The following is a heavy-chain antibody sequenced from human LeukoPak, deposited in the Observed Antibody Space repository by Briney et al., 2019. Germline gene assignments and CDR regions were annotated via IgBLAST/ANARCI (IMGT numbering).Heavy chain of an antibody. J-gene: IGHJ3*02. V-gene: IGHV3-11*01. CDR2: ISSSGSTI. D-gene: IGHD1-26*01. Sequence: GGSLRLSCAASGFTFSDYYMSWIRQAPGRGLGWVSYISSSGSTIYYADSVKGRFTISRDNAKNSLYLQMNSLRAEDTAVYYCARDRSRWSRDAFDIWGQGTMVTVSS. CDR1: GFTFSDYY. CDR3: ARDRSRWSRDAFDI.